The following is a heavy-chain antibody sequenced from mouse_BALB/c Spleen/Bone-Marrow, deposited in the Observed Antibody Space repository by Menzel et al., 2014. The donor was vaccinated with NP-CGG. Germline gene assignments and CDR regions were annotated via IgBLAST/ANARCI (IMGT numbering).Heavy chain of an antibody. D-gene: IGHD2-4*01. CDR2: IDPENGDT. Sequence: EVKLVESGAELVRSGASVRLSCTASGFNIKDSYIHWVRQRPEQGLEWIGWIDPENGDTEHAPKFQGKATMTADTSSNTAYLQLSSLTSEDTAVYYCKGYDYDVDSFDYWGQGTTLTVSS. J-gene: IGHJ2*01. CDR1: GFNIKDSY. CDR3: KGYDYDVDSFDY. V-gene: IGHV14-4*02.